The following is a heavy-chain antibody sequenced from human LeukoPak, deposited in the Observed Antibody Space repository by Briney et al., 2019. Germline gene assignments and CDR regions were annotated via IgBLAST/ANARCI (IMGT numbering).Heavy chain of an antibody. Sequence: ASVKVSCKASGYTFTSYGISWVRQAPGQGLAWMGWISAYNGNTNYAQKLQGRVTMTTDTSTSTAYMELRSLRSDDTAVYYCARDKVRYCSSTSCCWLSLGFDYWGQGTLVTVSS. CDR2: ISAYNGNT. CDR3: ARDKVRYCSSTSCCWLSLGFDY. V-gene: IGHV1-18*01. CDR1: GYTFTSYG. J-gene: IGHJ4*02. D-gene: IGHD2-2*01.